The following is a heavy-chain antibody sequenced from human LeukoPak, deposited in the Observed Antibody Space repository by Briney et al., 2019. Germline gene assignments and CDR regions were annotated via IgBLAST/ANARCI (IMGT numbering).Heavy chain of an antibody. CDR3: ARVTGGDYYYYYMDV. Sequence: GGSLRLSCAASGFTLSTYSMNWVRQAPGKGLEWVSSISSDSSYTYYADSVKGRFTISRDNAKNSLYLQMNSLRAEDTAVYYCARVTGGDYYYYYMDVWGKGTTVTVSS. CDR2: ISSDSSYT. CDR1: GFTLSTYS. D-gene: IGHD1-26*01. V-gene: IGHV3-21*01. J-gene: IGHJ6*03.